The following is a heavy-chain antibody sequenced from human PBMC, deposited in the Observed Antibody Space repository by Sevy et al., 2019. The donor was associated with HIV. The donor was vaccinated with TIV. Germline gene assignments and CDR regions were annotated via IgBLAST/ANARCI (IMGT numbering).Heavy chain of an antibody. V-gene: IGHV3-48*03. CDR1: GFVLNLYE. Sequence: GGSRRLSCAASGFVLNLYEMNWVRQAPGKGLEWISYISATSTTINYADSVKGRFIISRDNAKNSVYLQMNSLRAEDTALYYCAREIFGVDYAFDIWGQGTMVTVS. CDR3: AREIFGVDYAFDI. CDR2: ISATSTTI. D-gene: IGHD3-3*01. J-gene: IGHJ3*02.